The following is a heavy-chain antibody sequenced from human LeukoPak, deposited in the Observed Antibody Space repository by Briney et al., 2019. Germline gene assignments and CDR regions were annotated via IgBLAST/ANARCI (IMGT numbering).Heavy chain of an antibody. D-gene: IGHD5-18*01. J-gene: IGHJ4*02. Sequence: GGSLRLSCAASGFTVSSNYMSWVRQAPGKGLEWVSVIYSGGSTYYADSVKGRLTISRDNSKNTLYLQMNSLRAEDTAVYYCARHRGYSYAIDYWGQGTLVTVSS. CDR3: ARHRGYSYAIDY. V-gene: IGHV3-66*04. CDR1: GFTVSSNY. CDR2: IYSGGST.